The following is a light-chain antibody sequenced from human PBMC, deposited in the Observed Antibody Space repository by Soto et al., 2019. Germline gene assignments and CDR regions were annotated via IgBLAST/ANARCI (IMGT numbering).Light chain of an antibody. CDR1: QTVSAN. J-gene: IGKJ1*01. V-gene: IGKV3D-15*01. CDR3: QQYNNWHG. Sequence: EIVLTQSPATLSLSPGERATLSCRASQTVSANYLAWYQQKAGQAPRLLISEASNRATGIPARFSGSGSGTEFTLTISSLQSEDFAVYFCQQYNNWHGFGQGTKVDIK. CDR2: EAS.